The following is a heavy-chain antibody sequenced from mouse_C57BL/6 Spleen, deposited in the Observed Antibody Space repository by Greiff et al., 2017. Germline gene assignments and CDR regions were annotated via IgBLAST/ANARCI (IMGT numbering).Heavy chain of an antibody. CDR3: ARDRDAFDY. D-gene: IGHD3-1*01. V-gene: IGHV3-6*01. Sequence: ESGPGLVKPSQSLSLTCSVTGYSITSGYYWNWIRQFPGNKLEWMGYISYDGSNNYNPSLKNRISITRDTSKNQFFLKLNSVTTEDTATYYCARDRDAFDYWGKGTNRKVSS. J-gene: IGHJ2*01. CDR1: GYSITSGYY. CDR2: ISYDGSN.